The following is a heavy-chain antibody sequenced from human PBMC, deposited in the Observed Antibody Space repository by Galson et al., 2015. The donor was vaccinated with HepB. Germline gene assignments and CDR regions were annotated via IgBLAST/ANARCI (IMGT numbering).Heavy chain of an antibody. V-gene: IGHV5-51*01. CDR2: IYPGDSDT. CDR3: ARLTQDVGGWFDP. Sequence: QSGAEVKKPGESLKISCKGSGYSFISYWIGWVRQMPGKGLGWMGIIYPGDSDTTYSPSFQGQVTISADKSISTAYLQWSSLKASDTAMYYCARLTQDVGGWFDPWGQGTLVTVSS. CDR1: GYSFISYW. J-gene: IGHJ5*02. D-gene: IGHD1-26*01.